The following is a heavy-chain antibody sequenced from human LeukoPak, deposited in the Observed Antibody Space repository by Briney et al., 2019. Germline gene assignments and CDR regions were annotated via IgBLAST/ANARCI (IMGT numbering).Heavy chain of an antibody. CDR1: GYTFTSYY. CDR2: INPSGGST. J-gene: IGHJ4*02. CDR3: ARRGSSWYYFDY. D-gene: IGHD6-13*01. V-gene: IGHV1-46*01. Sequence: VSVKVSCKASGYTFTSYYMHWVRQAPGQGLEWMGIINPSGGSTSYAQKFQGRVTMTRDTSTSTVYMELSSLRSEDTAVYYCARRGSSWYYFDYWGQGTLVTVSS.